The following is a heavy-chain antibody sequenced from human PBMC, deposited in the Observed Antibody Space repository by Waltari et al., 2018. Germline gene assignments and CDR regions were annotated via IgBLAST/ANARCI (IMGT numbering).Heavy chain of an antibody. CDR1: GFTFSSYA. D-gene: IGHD3-22*01. V-gene: IGHV3-23*01. CDR3: AKGADDYYDSSGVIYFDY. Sequence: EVQLLESGGGLVQPGGSLRLSCAASGFTFSSYAMSWVRQAPGKGLEWVSAISGSGGSTYYADSVKGRFTISRDNSKNTLYLQMNSLRAEDTAVYYCAKGADDYYDSSGVIYFDYWGQGTLVTVSS. J-gene: IGHJ4*02. CDR2: ISGSGGST.